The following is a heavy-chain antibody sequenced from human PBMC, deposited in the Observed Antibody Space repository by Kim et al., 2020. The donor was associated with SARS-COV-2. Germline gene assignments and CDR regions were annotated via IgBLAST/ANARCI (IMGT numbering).Heavy chain of an antibody. CDR1: GFTFSAHW. CDR2: IKEDGSEK. CDR3: VGSGVGST. D-gene: IGHD3-10*01. V-gene: IGHV3-7*01. Sequence: GGSLRLSCAASGFTFSAHWMSWARQAPRKGLEWVANIKEDGSEKFYVDSVKGRFTVSRDSAKNSLYLQMTSLRVEDTAVYYCVGSGVGSTWGQGTLVTVSS. J-gene: IGHJ5*02.